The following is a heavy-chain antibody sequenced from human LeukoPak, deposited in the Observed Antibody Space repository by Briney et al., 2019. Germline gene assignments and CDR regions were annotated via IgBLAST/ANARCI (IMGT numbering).Heavy chain of an antibody. CDR3: ARGQRSSSWYYYYGMDV. CDR2: INNSGST. CDR1: GGSFSGYY. J-gene: IGHJ6*02. Sequence: SETLSLTCDVYGGSFSGYYWSWVRQPPGKGLEWIGEINNSGSTDYNPSLKSRVTISVDTSNNQFSLKLSSVTAADTAVYYCARGQRSSSWYYYYGMDVWGQGTTVTVSS. D-gene: IGHD6-13*01. V-gene: IGHV4-34*01.